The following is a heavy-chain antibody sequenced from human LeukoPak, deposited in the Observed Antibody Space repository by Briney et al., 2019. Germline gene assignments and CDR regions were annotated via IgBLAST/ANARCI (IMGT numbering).Heavy chain of an antibody. CDR1: GYIFTGFY. J-gene: IGHJ4*02. V-gene: IGHV1-2*02. CDR3: ATGASDSGFDY. D-gene: IGHD4/OR15-4a*01. Sequence: ASVKVSCKASGYIFTGFYMHWVRQAPGHGLEWMGWINPKSGGTNYAQKFQGRVTMTRDTSISTAYMELGGLRSDDTAVYYCATGASDSGFDYWGQGTLVTVSS. CDR2: INPKSGGT.